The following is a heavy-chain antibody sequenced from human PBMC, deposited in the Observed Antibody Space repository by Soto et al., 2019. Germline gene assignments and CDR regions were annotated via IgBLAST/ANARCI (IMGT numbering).Heavy chain of an antibody. J-gene: IGHJ4*02. CDR2: IEKDGSEK. D-gene: IGHD6-19*01. CDR3: SGGSGWLQTN. CDR1: GFTFSTHW. Sequence: EVQLVESGGGLVQPGGSLRLSCAASGFTFSTHWMNWVRQAPGKGLEWVANIEKDGSEKYYVDSVKGRFTISRDNARNSLYLQMNNLRVEDTALYYCSGGSGWLQTNWGQGTLVTVSS. V-gene: IGHV3-7*03.